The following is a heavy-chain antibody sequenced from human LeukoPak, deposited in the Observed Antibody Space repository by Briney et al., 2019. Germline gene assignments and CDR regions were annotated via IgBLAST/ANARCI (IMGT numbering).Heavy chain of an antibody. CDR3: VRGHRYCSSTSCYRYFDY. CDR1: GGSISSYY. Sequence: PSETLSLTCTVSGGSISSYYWSWIRQPPGKGLEWIGEINHSGSTNYNPSLKSRVTISVDTSKNQFSLKLSSVTAADTAVYYCVRGHRYCSSTSCYRYFDYWGQGTLVTVSS. V-gene: IGHV4-34*01. CDR2: INHSGST. J-gene: IGHJ4*02. D-gene: IGHD2-2*01.